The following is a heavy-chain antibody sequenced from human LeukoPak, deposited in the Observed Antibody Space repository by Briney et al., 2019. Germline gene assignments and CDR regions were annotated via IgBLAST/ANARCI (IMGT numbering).Heavy chain of an antibody. CDR3: ARRTHYGSGFDHFDY. J-gene: IGHJ4*02. V-gene: IGHV5-51*01. Sequence: GESLKISCKGSGYSFTSYWTGWVRQMPGKGLEWMGIIYPGDSDTRYSPSFQGQVTISADKSISTAYLQWSSLKASDTAMCYCARRTHYGSGFDHFDYWGQGTLVTVSS. CDR2: IYPGDSDT. D-gene: IGHD3-10*01. CDR1: GYSFTSYW.